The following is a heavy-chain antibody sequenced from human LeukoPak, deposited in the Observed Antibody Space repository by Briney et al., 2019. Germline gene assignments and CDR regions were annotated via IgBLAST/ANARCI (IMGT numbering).Heavy chain of an antibody. CDR1: GFIFKTYA. D-gene: IGHD3-16*01. J-gene: IGHJ5*02. Sequence: PGGSLRLSCAGSGFIFKTYALGWVRQAPGKGLEWISYISSSGGITYYADSVKGRFTISRNNAKNSLYLQMNSLRAEDTAVYYCARDLLLFYTSAQDPIEITFDPWGQGTLVTVSS. CDR3: ARDLLLFYTSAQDPIEITFDP. CDR2: ISSSGGIT. V-gene: IGHV3-48*01.